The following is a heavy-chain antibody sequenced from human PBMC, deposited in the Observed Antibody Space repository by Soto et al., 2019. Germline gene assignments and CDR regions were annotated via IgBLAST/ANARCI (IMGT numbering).Heavy chain of an antibody. CDR3: AMDPEGYCSSTRCYTYHGLDV. CDR1: GFTFSSYV. Sequence: QVHLVESGGGVVQPGRSLRLSCAASGFTFSSYVMHWVRQAPGKGLEWVAVISYDGSYKYYADSVKGRFTISRDNSKHTLYLQMSSLRVEDTAVYYCAMDPEGYCSSTRCYTYHGLDVWGQGTTVTVSS. D-gene: IGHD2-2*01. CDR2: ISYDGSYK. J-gene: IGHJ6*02. V-gene: IGHV3-30*03.